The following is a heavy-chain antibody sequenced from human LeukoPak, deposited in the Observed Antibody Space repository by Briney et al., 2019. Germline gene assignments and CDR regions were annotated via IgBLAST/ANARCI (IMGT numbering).Heavy chain of an antibody. Sequence: GGSLRLSCAASGFTFRSYSMNWVRQAPGKGLEWVSSISSSSSYIYYADSVKGRFTISRDNAKNSLYLQMNSLRAEDTAVYYCARSIPGYTGHDYWGQGTLVTVSS. CDR2: ISSSSSYI. CDR3: ARSIPGYTGHDY. D-gene: IGHD1-14*01. CDR1: GFTFRSYS. J-gene: IGHJ4*02. V-gene: IGHV3-21*01.